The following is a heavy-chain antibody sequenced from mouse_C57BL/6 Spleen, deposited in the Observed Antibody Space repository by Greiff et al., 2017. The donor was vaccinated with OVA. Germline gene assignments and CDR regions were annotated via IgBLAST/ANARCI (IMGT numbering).Heavy chain of an antibody. CDR3: ARNDYYYGSSYSGFAY. CDR1: GFSLSTSGMG. Sequence: QVTLKVSGPGILQSSQTLSLTCSFSGFSLSTSGMGVSWIRQPSGKGLEWLAHIYWDDDKRYNPSLKSRLTISKDTSRNQVFLKITSVDTADTATYYCARNDYYYGSSYSGFAYWGQGTLVTVSA. J-gene: IGHJ3*01. CDR2: IYWDDDK. D-gene: IGHD1-1*01. V-gene: IGHV8-12*01.